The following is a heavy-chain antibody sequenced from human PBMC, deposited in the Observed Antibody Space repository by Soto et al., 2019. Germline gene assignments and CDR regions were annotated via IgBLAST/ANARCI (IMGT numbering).Heavy chain of an antibody. CDR2: ISGSGGSI. CDR1: GFTFSTYA. Sequence: EVQLLESGGGLVQPGGSLRLSCAASGFTFSTYAMNWVRQAPGNGLEWVSAISGSGGSIHYADSVKGRFTISRDTSKNTLYLQMNSLRDEDTAVYNCVQGYWKGDVWGQGTTVTVSS. D-gene: IGHD1-1*01. V-gene: IGHV3-23*01. CDR3: VQGYWKGDV. J-gene: IGHJ6*02.